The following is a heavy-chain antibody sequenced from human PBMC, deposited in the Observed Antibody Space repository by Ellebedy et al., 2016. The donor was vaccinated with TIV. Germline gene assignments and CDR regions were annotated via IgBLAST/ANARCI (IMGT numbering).Heavy chain of an antibody. CDR3: ARGATNCGGDCYSYFDY. J-gene: IGHJ4*02. CDR1: GYTFSSYG. D-gene: IGHD2-21*02. V-gene: IGHV1-18*01. Sequence: AASVKVSCKASGYTFSSYGISWVRQAPGQGLEWMGWISAYNDNTNYAQKLQGRVTMTTETSTSTAYMELSSLRSEDTAVYYGARGATNCGGDCYSYFDYWGQGTLVTVSS. CDR2: ISAYNDNT.